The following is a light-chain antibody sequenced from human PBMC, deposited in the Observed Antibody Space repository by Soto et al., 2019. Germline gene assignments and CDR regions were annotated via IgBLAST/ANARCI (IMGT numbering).Light chain of an antibody. V-gene: IGLV1-40*01. CDR1: SSNIGAGYD. Sequence: QSVLTQPPSVSGAPGQRVTISCTGSSSNIGAGYDVHWYQQLPGTAPKLLIYGNSNRPSGVPDRFSGSKSGTSASLAITGLEAEDEDDYYCQSYYSSLSGSVVFGGGTKLTVL. J-gene: IGLJ2*01. CDR3: QSYYSSLSGSVV. CDR2: GNS.